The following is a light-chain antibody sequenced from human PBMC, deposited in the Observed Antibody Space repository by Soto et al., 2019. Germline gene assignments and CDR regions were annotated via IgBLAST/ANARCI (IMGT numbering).Light chain of an antibody. V-gene: IGKV1-5*03. CDR3: QQYNSYLYT. Sequence: DIQMTQSPSTLSGSVGDRVTITCRASQTINSWLAWYQQKPGKAPKLLIYKASSLESGVPSRFSGSGSGTEFTLTISSLQPDDFATYYCQQYNSYLYTFGQGTKVDIK. J-gene: IGKJ2*01. CDR1: QTINSW. CDR2: KAS.